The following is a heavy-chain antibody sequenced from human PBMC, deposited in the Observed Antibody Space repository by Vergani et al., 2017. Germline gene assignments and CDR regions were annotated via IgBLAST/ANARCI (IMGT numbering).Heavy chain of an antibody. CDR2: ISSSSSTI. D-gene: IGHD7-27*01. J-gene: IGHJ4*02. V-gene: IGHV3-48*01. CDR3: ARDRIQYTLTGDRGDFDD. CDR1: GFTFSSYS. Sequence: EVQLVESGGGLVQPGGSLRLSCAASGFTFSSYSMNWVRQAPGKGLEWVSYISSSSSTIYYADSVKGRFTISRDNAKNSLYLQMNSLRAEDTAVYYCARDRIQYTLTGDRGDFDDWGQGTLVTVSS.